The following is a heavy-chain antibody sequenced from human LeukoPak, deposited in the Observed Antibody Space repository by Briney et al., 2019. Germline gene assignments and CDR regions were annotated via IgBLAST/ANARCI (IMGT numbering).Heavy chain of an antibody. CDR1: GYSISSGYY. CDR3: ARDFGSGSDY. CDR2: IYHSGST. Sequence: SETLSLTCAVSGYSISSGYYWGWIRQPPGKGLEWIGSIYHSGSTYYNPSLKSRVTISVDTSKNQFSLKLSSVTAADTAVYYCARDFGSGSDYWGQGTLVTVSS. J-gene: IGHJ4*02. D-gene: IGHD3-10*01. V-gene: IGHV4-38-2*02.